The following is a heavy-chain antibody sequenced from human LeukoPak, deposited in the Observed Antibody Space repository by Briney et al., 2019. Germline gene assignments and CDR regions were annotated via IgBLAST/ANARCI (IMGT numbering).Heavy chain of an antibody. D-gene: IGHD6-19*01. Sequence: ASGTLSLTCTVSGGSISSYYWSWIRQPPGKGLEWIGYIYYSGSTNYNPSLKSRVTISVDTSKNQFSLKLSSVTAADTAVYYCARVVAYSSGWTPFDYWGQGTLVTVSS. CDR3: ARVVAYSSGWTPFDY. V-gene: IGHV4-59*01. CDR1: GGSISSYY. CDR2: IYYSGST. J-gene: IGHJ4*02.